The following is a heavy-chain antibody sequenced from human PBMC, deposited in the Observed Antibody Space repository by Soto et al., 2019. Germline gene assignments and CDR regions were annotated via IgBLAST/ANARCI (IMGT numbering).Heavy chain of an antibody. CDR1: GYTFTSYG. J-gene: IGHJ3*02. Sequence: QVQLVQSGAEVKKPGASVKVSCKASGYTFTSYGISWVRQAPGQGLEWMGWISAYNGNTNYAQKLQGRINKTTDTSTGTAYMELRCLGANETAVYYCARVVVVAATPLVAFDIWGQGTMVTVSS. D-gene: IGHD2-15*01. CDR3: ARVVVVAATPLVAFDI. V-gene: IGHV1-18*01. CDR2: ISAYNGNT.